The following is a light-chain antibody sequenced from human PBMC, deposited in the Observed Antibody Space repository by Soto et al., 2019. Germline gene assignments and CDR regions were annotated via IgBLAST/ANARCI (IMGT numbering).Light chain of an antibody. CDR2: KAS. Sequence: DIQMTQSPSTLSASVGDRVTITCRASQSFSSWLAWYQQKPGKAPKLLIYKASASQSGVPSRFSGSESGTEFTLTISSLQPDDSATYYCQQYISYPWTFGQGTKV. V-gene: IGKV1-5*03. J-gene: IGKJ1*01. CDR1: QSFSSW. CDR3: QQYISYPWT.